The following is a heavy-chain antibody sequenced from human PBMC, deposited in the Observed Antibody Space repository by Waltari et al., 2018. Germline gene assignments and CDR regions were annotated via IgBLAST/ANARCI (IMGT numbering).Heavy chain of an antibody. Sequence: QVQLQESGPGLVKPSQTLSLTCTVSGGSISSGSYYWSWIRQPAGKGLEWIGRIYTSGSTNYNPSLKSRVTISVDTSKNQFSLKLSSVTAADTAVYYCAGHYDSSGYTDWGQGTLVTVSS. CDR3: AGHYDSSGYTD. CDR1: GGSISSGSYY. D-gene: IGHD3-22*01. CDR2: IYTSGST. V-gene: IGHV4-61*02. J-gene: IGHJ4*02.